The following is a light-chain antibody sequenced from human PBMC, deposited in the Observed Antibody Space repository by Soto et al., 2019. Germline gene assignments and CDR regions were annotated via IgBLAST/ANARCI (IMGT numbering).Light chain of an antibody. Sequence: QSVLTQPASVSGSPGQSITISCTGTSSDVGGYNYVSWYQQHPGKASKLMIYDVSNRPSGVSNRFSGSKSGNTASLTISGLQAEDEADYYCSSYTSSTVVFGGGTKLTVL. V-gene: IGLV2-14*01. J-gene: IGLJ2*01. CDR1: SSDVGGYNY. CDR3: SSYTSSTVV. CDR2: DVS.